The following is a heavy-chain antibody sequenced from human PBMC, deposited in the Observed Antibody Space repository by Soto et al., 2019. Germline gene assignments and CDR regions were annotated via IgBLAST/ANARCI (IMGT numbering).Heavy chain of an antibody. J-gene: IGHJ5*02. CDR3: ARDGCSGGSCYSWFDP. CDR1: GGTYSSYA. V-gene: IGHV1-69*13. D-gene: IGHD2-15*01. Sequence: APVKVSCKAAGGTYSSYAISWLRQAPEQGLEWMGGILPIFGTANYAQKFQGRVTITADESTSTAYMELRSLRSEDTAVYYCARDGCSGGSCYSWFDPWGQGTLVTVSS. CDR2: ILPIFGTA.